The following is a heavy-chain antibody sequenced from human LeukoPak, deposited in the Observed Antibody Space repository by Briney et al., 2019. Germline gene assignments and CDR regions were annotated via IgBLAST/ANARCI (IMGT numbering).Heavy chain of an antibody. Sequence: GGSLRLSCAASGFTFSSYWFHWVRQAPGKGLVWVSRINSDESGTTYADSVKGRFTISRDNTKSTLFLQMNSLRAEDTALYYCARTTSMNYVGDAFHIWGQGTMVTVSS. J-gene: IGHJ3*02. CDR2: INSDESGT. D-gene: IGHD1-7*01. V-gene: IGHV3-74*01. CDR3: ARTTSMNYVGDAFHI. CDR1: GFTFSSYW.